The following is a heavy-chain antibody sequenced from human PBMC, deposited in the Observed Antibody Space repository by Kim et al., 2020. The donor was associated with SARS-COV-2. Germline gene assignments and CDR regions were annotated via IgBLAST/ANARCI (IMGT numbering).Heavy chain of an antibody. CDR2: IYYSGST. CDR1: GGSISSSSYY. V-gene: IGHV4-39*01. J-gene: IGHJ4*02. Sequence: SETLSLTCTVSGGSISSSSYYWGWIRQPPGKGLEWIGSIYYSGSTYYNPSLKSRVTISVDTSKNQFSLKLSSVTAADTAVYYCARQSASYGEPDFDYWGQGTLVTVSS. CDR3: ARQSASYGEPDFDY. D-gene: IGHD4-17*01.